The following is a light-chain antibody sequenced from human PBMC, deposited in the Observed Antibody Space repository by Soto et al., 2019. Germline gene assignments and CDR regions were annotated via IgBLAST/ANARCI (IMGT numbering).Light chain of an antibody. V-gene: IGKV3-15*01. Sequence: EVVMTQSPDTLSVSPGERATLSCRASQSVSTDLAWYQQKPGQAPSLLIFDASTRATGVPARFGGSGSGTEFTLTISSLQSEDFAVYYCQQYNNWPPITFGQGTKLEIK. J-gene: IGKJ2*01. CDR1: QSVSTD. CDR2: DAS. CDR3: QQYNNWPPIT.